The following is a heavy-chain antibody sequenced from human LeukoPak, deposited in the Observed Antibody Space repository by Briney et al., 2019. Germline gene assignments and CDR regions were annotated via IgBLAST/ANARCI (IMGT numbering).Heavy chain of an antibody. CDR2: IKQDGSEK. D-gene: IGHD3-22*01. CDR1: GLTFSSYW. J-gene: IGHJ3*02. Sequence: PGGSLRLTCAASGLTFSSYWMSWVRQAPGKGLEWVANIKQDGSEKYYVDSVKGRFTISRDNAKNSLYLQMNSLRAEDTAVYYCARVREYYYDSSGWNIWGQGTMVTVSS. CDR3: ARVREYYYDSSGWNI. V-gene: IGHV3-7*01.